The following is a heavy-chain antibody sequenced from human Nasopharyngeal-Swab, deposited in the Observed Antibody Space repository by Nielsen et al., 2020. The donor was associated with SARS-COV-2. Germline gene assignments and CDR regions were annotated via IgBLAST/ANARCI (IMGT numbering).Heavy chain of an antibody. V-gene: IGHV3-48*04. D-gene: IGHD4-17*01. Sequence: GESLKISCVASGFTLSAYTMNWVRQAPGKGLEWLSYISYTSSTIYYADSVKGRFTFSRDNAKNSLYLQMNSLRAEDTAVYYCARDGTTAHDYYYYMDVWGKGTTVTVSS. CDR2: ISYTSSTI. CDR1: GFTLSAYT. CDR3: ARDGTTAHDYYYYMDV. J-gene: IGHJ6*03.